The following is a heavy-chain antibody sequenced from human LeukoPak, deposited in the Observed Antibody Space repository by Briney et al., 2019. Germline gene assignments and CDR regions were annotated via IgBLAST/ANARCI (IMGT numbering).Heavy chain of an antibody. Sequence: GGSLRLPCAASGFTVSSNSMNWVRQAPGKGLQWVSVIYSGGSTYYADSVKGRFTISRDNSKNTLHLQMNSLRAEDTAVYYCARENNFGSGMDVWGQGTTVTVSS. V-gene: IGHV3-53*01. J-gene: IGHJ6*02. D-gene: IGHD3-10*01. CDR3: ARENNFGSGMDV. CDR1: GFTVSSNS. CDR2: IYSGGST.